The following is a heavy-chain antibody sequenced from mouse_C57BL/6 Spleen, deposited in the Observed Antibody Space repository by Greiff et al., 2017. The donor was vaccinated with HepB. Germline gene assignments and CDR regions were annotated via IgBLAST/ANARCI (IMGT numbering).Heavy chain of an antibody. CDR2: INPNNGGT. D-gene: IGHD1-1*01. CDR3: ARSTPVLLQGEYYAMDY. Sequence: EVQLQQSGPELVKPGASVKISCKASGYTFTDYYMNWVKQSHGKSLEWIGDINPNNGGTSYNQKFKGKATLTVDKSSSTAYMELRSLTSEDSAVYYCARSTPVLLQGEYYAMDYWGQGTSVTVSS. J-gene: IGHJ4*01. CDR1: GYTFTDYY. V-gene: IGHV1-26*01.